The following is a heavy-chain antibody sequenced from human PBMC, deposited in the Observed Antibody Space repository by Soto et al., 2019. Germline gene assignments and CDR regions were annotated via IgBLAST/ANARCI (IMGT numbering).Heavy chain of an antibody. CDR1: GYTFTSYG. V-gene: IGHV1-18*04. D-gene: IGHD3-3*01. CDR3: ARGPPPIFGVVIVHYYGMDV. J-gene: IGHJ6*02. Sequence: QVQLVQSGAEVKKPGASVKVSCKASGYTFTSYGISWVRQAPGQGLEWMGWISAYNGNTNYAQKLQGRVTMTTDTSTSTAYMELRSLRSDDTAVYYWARGPPPIFGVVIVHYYGMDVWGQGTTVTVSS. CDR2: ISAYNGNT.